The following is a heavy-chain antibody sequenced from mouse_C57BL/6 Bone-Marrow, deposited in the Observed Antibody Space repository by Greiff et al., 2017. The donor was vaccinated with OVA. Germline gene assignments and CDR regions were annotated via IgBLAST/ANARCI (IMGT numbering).Heavy chain of an antibody. J-gene: IGHJ2*01. CDR2: IDPSDSYT. Sequence: QVQLQQPGAELVRPGPSVKLSCKASGYTFTSYWMHWVKQRPGQGLEWIGVIDPSDSYTNYNQKFKGKATLTVDTSSSTAYMQLSSLTSEDSAVYYCARGGQLRPLDYWGKGTTLTVSS. CDR3: ARGGQLRPLDY. CDR1: GYTFTSYW. V-gene: IGHV1-59*01. D-gene: IGHD3-2*02.